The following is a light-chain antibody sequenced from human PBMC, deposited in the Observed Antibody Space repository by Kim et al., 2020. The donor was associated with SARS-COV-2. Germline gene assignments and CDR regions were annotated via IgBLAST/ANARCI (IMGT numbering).Light chain of an antibody. V-gene: IGLV3-19*01. CDR2: GKN. CDR1: SLRSYY. J-gene: IGLJ2*01. CDR3: NSRDSSGKHVV. Sequence: SSELTQDPAVSVALGQTVRITCQGDSLRSYYASWYQQKPGQAPVPLIYGKNNRPSGIPDRSSGSSTGNTASLTNTGALPEDEADYYCNSRDSSGKHVVYG.